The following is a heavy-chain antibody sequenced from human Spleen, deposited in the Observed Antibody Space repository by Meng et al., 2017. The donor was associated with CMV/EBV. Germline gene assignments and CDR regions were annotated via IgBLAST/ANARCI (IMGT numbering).Heavy chain of an antibody. J-gene: IGHJ4*02. D-gene: IGHD2-2*02. Sequence: GYTFTSYGITWVRQAPGQGLEWMGWISAYNGYTKYAQKLQGRVTMTTHTSTSTAYMELRSLRSDDTAVYYCAREGDTQRGYYTPFDYWGQGTLVTVSS. CDR2: ISAYNGYT. CDR3: AREGDTQRGYYTPFDY. V-gene: IGHV1-18*01. CDR1: GYTFTSYG.